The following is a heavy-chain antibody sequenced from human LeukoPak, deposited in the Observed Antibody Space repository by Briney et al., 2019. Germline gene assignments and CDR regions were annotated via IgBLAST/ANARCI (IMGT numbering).Heavy chain of an antibody. CDR1: GFTFSNYG. D-gene: IGHD2-8*01. CDR2: ISDSGRAM. CDR3: ATNSVIRAKGTDY. V-gene: IGHV3-48*04. Sequence: PGGSLRLSCAASGFTFSNYGVYWVRQAPGRGLEWVSFISDSGRAMYYADSVKGRLTMSRDNAKSSVYFHMNSLRAEDTAVYYCATNSVIRAKGTDYWGQGTLVTVSS. J-gene: IGHJ4*02.